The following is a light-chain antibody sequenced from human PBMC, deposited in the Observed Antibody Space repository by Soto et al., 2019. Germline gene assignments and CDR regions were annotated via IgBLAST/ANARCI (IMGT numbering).Light chain of an antibody. J-gene: IGKJ4*01. CDR1: RSVSIN. Sequence: EIGMTQSPATLSVSPGERATLCCRASRSVSINLAWYQQRPVQAPRLLIYGASTRATGIPARFSGSGSGTDFTLTISSLQSEDFAVYYCQQYNNWPLTFRGGTKVDI. CDR2: GAS. CDR3: QQYNNWPLT. V-gene: IGKV3-15*01.